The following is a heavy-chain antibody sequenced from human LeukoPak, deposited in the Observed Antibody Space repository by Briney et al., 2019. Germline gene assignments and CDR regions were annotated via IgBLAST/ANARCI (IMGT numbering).Heavy chain of an antibody. CDR3: ARVRDGYNDAYDI. CDR2: INPSGGNT. CDR1: GYTFTEYY. J-gene: IGHJ3*02. V-gene: IGHV1-46*01. D-gene: IGHD5-24*01. Sequence: ASVKVSCKASGYTFTEYYMHWVRQAPGQGLEWMGLINPSGGNTNYAQNFQGRVTMTRDTSTSTVYMGLSSLRSEDTAVYYCARVRDGYNDAYDIWGQGTMVTVPS.